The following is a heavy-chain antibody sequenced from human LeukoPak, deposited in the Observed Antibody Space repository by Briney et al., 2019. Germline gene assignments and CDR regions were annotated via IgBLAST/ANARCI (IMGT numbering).Heavy chain of an antibody. Sequence: SETPSLTCTVSGGSISSGDYYWSWIRQPPGKGLEWIGYIYYSGSTYYNPSLKSRVTISVDTSKNQFSLKLSSVTAADTAVYYCARDPVPVSPHAFDIWGQGTMVTVSS. D-gene: IGHD2-2*01. J-gene: IGHJ3*02. CDR3: ARDPVPVSPHAFDI. V-gene: IGHV4-30-4*08. CDR2: IYYSGST. CDR1: GGSISSGDYY.